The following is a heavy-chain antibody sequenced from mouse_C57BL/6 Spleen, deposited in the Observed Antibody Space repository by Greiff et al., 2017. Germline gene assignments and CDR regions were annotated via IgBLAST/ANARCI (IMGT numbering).Heavy chain of an antibody. CDR2: INPNNGGT. V-gene: IGHV1-18*01. CDR3: ARLGPYAMDY. D-gene: IGHD4-1*01. CDR1: GYTFTDYN. J-gene: IGHJ4*01. Sequence: EVHLVESGPELVKPGASVKIPCKASGYTFTDYNMDWVKQSHGKSLEWIGDINPNNGGTIYNQKFKGKATLTVDKSSSTAYMELRSLTSEDTAVYYCARLGPYAMDYWGQGTSVTVSS.